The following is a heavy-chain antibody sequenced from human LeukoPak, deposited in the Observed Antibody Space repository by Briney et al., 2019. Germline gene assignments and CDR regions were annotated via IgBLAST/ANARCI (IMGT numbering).Heavy chain of an antibody. CDR3: AKGLEQWLVRQLSVDP. D-gene: IGHD6-19*01. J-gene: IGHJ5*02. V-gene: IGHV3-23*01. CDR1: GFTLKSYA. Sequence: GGSLRLSCAASGFTLKSYAMSWVRQAPGKGLECVSIISGSGGSSFYADSVKGRFTISRDNSKSTLYLQMNSLRAEDTAVYYCAKGLEQWLVRQLSVDPWGQGTLVTVSS. CDR2: ISGSGGSS.